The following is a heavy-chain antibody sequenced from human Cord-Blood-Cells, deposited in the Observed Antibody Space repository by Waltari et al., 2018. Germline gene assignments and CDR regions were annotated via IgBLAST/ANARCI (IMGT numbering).Heavy chain of an antibody. V-gene: IGHV3-7*01. Sequence: WVRQAPGKGLEWVANIKQDGSEKYYVDSVKGRFTISRDNAKNSLYLQMNSLRAEDTAVYYCASSSGWYSNYWGQGTLVTVSS. CDR2: IKQDGSEK. CDR3: ASSSGWYSNY. D-gene: IGHD6-19*01. J-gene: IGHJ4*02.